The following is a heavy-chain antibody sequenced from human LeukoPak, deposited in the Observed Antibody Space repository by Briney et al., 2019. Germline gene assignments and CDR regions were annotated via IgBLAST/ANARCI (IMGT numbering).Heavy chain of an antibody. J-gene: IGHJ5*02. Sequence: TFSGYSMSWVRQPPGKGLEWIGSIYDSGSTYYNPSLKSRVTISVDTSKNQFSLKLNSVTAADTAVYYCARHYGPWGQGTLVTVSS. CDR2: IYDSGST. CDR1: TFSGYS. CDR3: ARHYGP. V-gene: IGHV4-39*01. D-gene: IGHD3-10*01.